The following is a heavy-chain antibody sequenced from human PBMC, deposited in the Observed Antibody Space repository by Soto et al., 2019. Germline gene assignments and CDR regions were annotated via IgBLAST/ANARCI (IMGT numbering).Heavy chain of an antibody. D-gene: IGHD2-2*01. V-gene: IGHV5-51*01. J-gene: IGHJ3*02. CDR3: ARAVPAAISPSDAFEI. CDR2: IYPGDSDT. Sequence: PXESLTISGKGSGYSFTSYWIGLVRQMPGKGLEWMGIIYPGDSDTRYSPSFQGQVTISADKSISTAYLQWRSLKASDTAMYYCARAVPAAISPSDAFEIWGQGTMVTVSS. CDR1: GYSFTSYW.